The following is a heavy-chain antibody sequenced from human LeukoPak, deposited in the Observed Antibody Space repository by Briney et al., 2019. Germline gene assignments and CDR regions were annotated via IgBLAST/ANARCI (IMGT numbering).Heavy chain of an antibody. CDR2: ISAYNGNT. D-gene: IGHD2-15*01. CDR3: ARDIVVVVAGSDAFDI. V-gene: IGHV1-18*01. Sequence: ASVKVSCKASGYTFTSYGISWVRQAPGQGLEWMGWISAYNGNTNYAQKLQGRVTMTTDTSTSTAYMELRSLRSDDTAAYYCARDIVVVVAGSDAFDIWGQGTMVTVSS. CDR1: GYTFTSYG. J-gene: IGHJ3*02.